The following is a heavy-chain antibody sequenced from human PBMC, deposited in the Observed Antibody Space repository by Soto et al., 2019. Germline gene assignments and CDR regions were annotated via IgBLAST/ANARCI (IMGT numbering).Heavy chain of an antibody. CDR2: IYYSGST. CDR3: ARHDYGGFGL. D-gene: IGHD4-17*01. Sequence: QLQLQESGPGLVKPSETLSLTCTVSGGSISRSSYYWGWIRQPPGKGLEWIGSIYYSGSTYYNPSLKGRVTLSVDTSKNQFSLELSSVTAADTAVYYCARHDYGGFGLWGQGTLVTVSS. V-gene: IGHV4-39*01. J-gene: IGHJ4*02. CDR1: GGSISRSSYY.